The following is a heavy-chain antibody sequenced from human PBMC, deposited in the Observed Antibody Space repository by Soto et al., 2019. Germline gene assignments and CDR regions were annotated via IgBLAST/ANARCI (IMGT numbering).Heavy chain of an antibody. V-gene: IGHV4-30-4*01. CDR2: IYYSGST. D-gene: IGHD2-21*02. CDR1: GGSISSGDYY. CDR3: ARAMVVTQNWFDP. Sequence: QVQLQESGPGLVKPSQTLSLTCTVSGGSISSGDYYWSWIRQPPGKGLEWIGYIYYSGSTYYHPSLKSRVTISVDTAKNQFSLKLSSVTAAHTAVYYCARAMVVTQNWFDPWGQGTLVTVSS. J-gene: IGHJ5*02.